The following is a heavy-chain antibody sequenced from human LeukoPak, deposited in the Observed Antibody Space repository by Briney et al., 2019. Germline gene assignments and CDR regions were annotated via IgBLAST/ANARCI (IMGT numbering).Heavy chain of an antibody. CDR2: IKQDGSEK. V-gene: IGHV3-7*01. CDR1: GFTFSSYW. CDR3: ATGWEPDAFDI. D-gene: IGHD1-26*01. Sequence: GGSLRLSCAAPGFTFSSYWMSWVRQAPGKGLEWVANIKQDGSEKYYVDSVKGRFTISRDNAKNSLYLQMNSLRAEDTAVYYCATGWEPDAFDIWGQGTMVTVSS. J-gene: IGHJ3*02.